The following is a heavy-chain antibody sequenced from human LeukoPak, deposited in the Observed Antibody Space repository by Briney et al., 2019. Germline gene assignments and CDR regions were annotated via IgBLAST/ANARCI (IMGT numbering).Heavy chain of an antibody. CDR2: ISTDGTRT. Sequence: GGSLRLSCAASKFTLTNYWMHWVRQVPGEGLVWVSRISTDGTRTDYADSVKGRFTISKDDAKNTLYLQMNSLRAEDTAVYYCARSHGVVVFYYWGQGTLVTVSS. V-gene: IGHV3-74*01. CDR3: ARSHGVVVFYY. CDR1: KFTLTNYW. J-gene: IGHJ4*02. D-gene: IGHD3-22*01.